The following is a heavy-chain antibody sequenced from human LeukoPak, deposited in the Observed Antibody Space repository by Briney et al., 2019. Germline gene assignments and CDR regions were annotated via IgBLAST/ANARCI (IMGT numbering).Heavy chain of an antibody. CDR3: AKGPYSSGWYYFDY. J-gene: IGHJ4*02. CDR2: ISGSGGST. Sequence: GGSLRLSCAASGFTFSSYAMSWVRQAPGKGLEWVSAISGSGGSTYYADSVKGRFTISRDNSKNTLYLQMSSLRAEDTAVYYCAKGPYSSGWYYFDYWGQGTLVTVSS. V-gene: IGHV3-23*01. D-gene: IGHD6-19*01. CDR1: GFTFSSYA.